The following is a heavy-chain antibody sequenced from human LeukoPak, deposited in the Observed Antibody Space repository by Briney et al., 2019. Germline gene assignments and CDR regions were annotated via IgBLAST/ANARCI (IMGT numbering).Heavy chain of an antibody. V-gene: IGHV3-7*01. Sequence: GGSLRLSCAASGFTFSTYWMSWVRQAPGKGLEWVANIKQDGNEKYYVDSVKGRFTISRDNAKNSLDLQMNSLRAEDTAVYYCARDTLGEGEDANYAVYYFDYWGQGTPVTVSS. CDR2: IKQDGNEK. D-gene: IGHD4/OR15-4a*01. CDR3: ARDTLGEGEDANYAVYYFDY. J-gene: IGHJ4*02. CDR1: GFTFSTYW.